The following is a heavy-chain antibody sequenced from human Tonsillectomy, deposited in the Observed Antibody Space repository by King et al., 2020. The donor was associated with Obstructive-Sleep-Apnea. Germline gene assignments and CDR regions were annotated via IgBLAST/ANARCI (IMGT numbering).Heavy chain of an antibody. J-gene: IGHJ4*02. CDR3: ARDEGVVTANTPLGK. V-gene: IGHV3-30*03. CDR1: GLIFRQYG. D-gene: IGHD2-15*01. Sequence: HVQLVESGGGVVQPGRSLRLSCVVSGLIFRQYGMHWVRQAPGKGLEWVAVISYDGSKKHYADSVKGRFTISGDNSKNTLYLQMDSLRVEDTAVYYCARDEGVVTANTPLGKWGQGTLVTVSS. CDR2: ISYDGSKK.